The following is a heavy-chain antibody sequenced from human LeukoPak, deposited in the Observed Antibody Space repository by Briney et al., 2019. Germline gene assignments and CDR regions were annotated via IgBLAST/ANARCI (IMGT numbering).Heavy chain of an antibody. CDR2: FNPNSGGT. CDR1: GYTFTGYY. J-gene: IGHJ5*02. D-gene: IGHD3-9*01. V-gene: IGHV1-2*06. CDR3: ARMNYDLLTGYYSWFDP. Sequence: ASVKVSCKAFGYTFTGYYMHWVEQAPGQGLEWMGRFNPNSGGTNCAQKFQGRVTMTRDKSISTAYMELSRLRSDDTAVYYCARMNYDLLTGYYSWFDPWGQGTLVTVSS.